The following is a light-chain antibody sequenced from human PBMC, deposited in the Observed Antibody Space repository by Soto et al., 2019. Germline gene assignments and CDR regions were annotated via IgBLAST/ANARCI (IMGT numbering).Light chain of an antibody. CDR3: LQRSNWLT. J-gene: IGKJ5*01. CDR2: DES. CDR1: QSVYTY. V-gene: IGKV3-11*01. Sequence: ENVLTQAPATPSLSPGRRAPHPRRANQSVYTYLAWYQQKPGQDPRILIYDESNRATGIPARFSGSGSGTDFTLTISSVEAEDFAVYYCLQRSNWLTFGQGTRLEIK.